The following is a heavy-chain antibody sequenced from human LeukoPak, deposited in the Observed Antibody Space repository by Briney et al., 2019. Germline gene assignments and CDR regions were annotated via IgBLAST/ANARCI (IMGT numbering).Heavy chain of an antibody. Sequence: GGSLRLSCAASGFTFSSYGMHWVRQAPGKGLECVAVISYDGSNKYYADSVKGRFTISRDNSKNTLYLQMSSLRAEDTAVYYCAKDRGSRTTRSYYFDYWGQGTLVTVSS. CDR2: ISYDGSNK. V-gene: IGHV3-30*18. CDR3: AKDRGSRTTRSYYFDY. J-gene: IGHJ4*02. D-gene: IGHD2-2*01. CDR1: GFTFSSYG.